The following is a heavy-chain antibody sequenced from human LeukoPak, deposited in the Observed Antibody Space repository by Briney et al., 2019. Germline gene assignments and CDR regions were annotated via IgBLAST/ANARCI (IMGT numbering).Heavy chain of an antibody. D-gene: IGHD2-2*01. J-gene: IGHJ4*02. CDR3: ARPERYCSSTSCLMAYFDY. CDR2: IIPIFGTA. CDR1: GGTFRSYV. V-gene: IGHV1-69*13. Sequence: GASVKVSCKASGGTFRSYVFGGVGQPPGQGLEGMGGIIPIFGTANYAQKFQGRVTITADESTSTAYMELSSLRSEDTAVYYCARPERYCSSTSCLMAYFDYWGQGTLVTVSS.